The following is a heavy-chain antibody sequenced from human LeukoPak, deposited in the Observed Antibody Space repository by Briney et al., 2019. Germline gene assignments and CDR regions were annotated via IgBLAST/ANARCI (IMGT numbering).Heavy chain of an antibody. V-gene: IGHV4-59*01. CDR2: IYYSGST. J-gene: IGHJ4*02. D-gene: IGHD3-22*01. Sequence: SETLSLTCTVSGGSISSYYWSWIRQPPGKGLEWIGYIYYSGSTNYNPSLKSRVTISVDTSKNQFSLKLSSVTAADTAVYYCATLIRTYYDSRPSYYFDYWGQGTLVTVSS. CDR1: GGSISSYY. CDR3: ATLIRTYYDSRPSYYFDY.